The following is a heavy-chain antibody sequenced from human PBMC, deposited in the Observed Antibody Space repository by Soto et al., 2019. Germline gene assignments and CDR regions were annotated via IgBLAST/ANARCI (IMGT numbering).Heavy chain of an antibody. CDR3: ARLVGDCISTSCHSFDF. V-gene: IGHV5-51*01. Sequence: GESLKISCKGSGYSFISYWIGWVRQMPGKGLEWMGIIYLGDSGTRYSPSFQGQVTISADKSVSTAYLQWSSLKASDTAMYYCARLVGDCISTSCHSFDFWGQGTLVTVSS. CDR2: IYLGDSGT. D-gene: IGHD2-2*01. J-gene: IGHJ4*02. CDR1: GYSFISYW.